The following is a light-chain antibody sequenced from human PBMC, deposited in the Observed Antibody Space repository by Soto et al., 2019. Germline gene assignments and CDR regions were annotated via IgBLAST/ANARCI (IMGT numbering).Light chain of an antibody. CDR1: QSVSSSY. Sequence: FVLTQSPGTLSLSPGERATLSCRASQSVSSSYLAWYQQKPGQAPRLLIYGASSRATGIPDRFSGSGSGTDFTLTISRLEPEDFAVYYCQQYGSSSWTFGQGTKVDIK. CDR3: QQYGSSSWT. V-gene: IGKV3-20*01. J-gene: IGKJ1*01. CDR2: GAS.